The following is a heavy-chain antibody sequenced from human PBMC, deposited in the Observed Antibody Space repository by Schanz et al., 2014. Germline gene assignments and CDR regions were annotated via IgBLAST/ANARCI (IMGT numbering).Heavy chain of an antibody. V-gene: IGHV1-69*08. D-gene: IGHD3-10*01. CDR3: ARDPQYYYGSGRGY. CDR2: ITPTLGKV. Sequence: QVQLVQSGPEVKKPGSSVKVSCKASGGTFRSYTVSWVRQAPGQGLEWMGRITPTLGKVDYAQKFQGRVTITADIYTSTAYMELISLTSEDTAVSYCARDPQYYYGSGRGYWGQGTLVTVSS. CDR1: GGTFRSYT. J-gene: IGHJ4*02.